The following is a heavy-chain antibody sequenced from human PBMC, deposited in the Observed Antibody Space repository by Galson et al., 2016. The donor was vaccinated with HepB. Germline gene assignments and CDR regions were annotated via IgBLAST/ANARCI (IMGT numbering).Heavy chain of an antibody. CDR1: GASISSYY. V-gene: IGHV4-59*01. CDR3: ARDGSGYRGAYYYGMDV. Sequence: SETLSLTCSVSGASISSYYWSWIRQPPGKGLEWIGYIYYSGSTNYNPSLKSRVTISVDTSKNQFSLKLSSVTAADTAVYYCARDGSGYRGAYYYGMDVWGQGTTVTVSS. CDR2: IYYSGST. J-gene: IGHJ6*02. D-gene: IGHD3-22*01.